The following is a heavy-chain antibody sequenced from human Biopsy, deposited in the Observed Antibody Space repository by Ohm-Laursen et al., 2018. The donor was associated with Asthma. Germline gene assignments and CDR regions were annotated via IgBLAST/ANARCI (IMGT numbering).Heavy chain of an antibody. V-gene: IGHV2-70*04. CDR1: GLSLSKTGMR. D-gene: IGHD6-13*01. CDR3: AREQQLGNFGY. Sequence: TQTLTLTCTLSGLSLSKTGMRVSWTRQPPGKALEWLARIDWDDDKFYSASLKTRLTISKDTSKNQVVLTMTTMDPVDTATYYCAREQQLGNFGYWGQGTLVTVSS. CDR2: IDWDDDK. J-gene: IGHJ4*02.